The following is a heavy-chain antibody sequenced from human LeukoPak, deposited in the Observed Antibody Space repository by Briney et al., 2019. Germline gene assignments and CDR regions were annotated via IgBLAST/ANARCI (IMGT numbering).Heavy chain of an antibody. D-gene: IGHD1-1*01. CDR1: GYTFTGYY. V-gene: IGHV1-2*02. J-gene: IGHJ4*02. CDR3: AREGSELERRWYFGY. CDR2: INPNSGGT. Sequence: GASVNVSCKSSGYTFTGYYMHWVRQAPGQGLEWMGWINPNSGGTNYAQKFQGRVTMTRDTSISTAYMELSRLRSDDTAVYYCAREGSELERRWYFGYWGQGTLVTVSS.